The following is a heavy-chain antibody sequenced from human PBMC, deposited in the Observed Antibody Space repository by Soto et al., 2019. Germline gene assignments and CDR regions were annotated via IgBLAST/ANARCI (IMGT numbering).Heavy chain of an antibody. D-gene: IGHD5-12*01. CDR3: ARTPRGIVATIFNY. Sequence: PSETLSLTCAVYGGSFSGYYWSWIRQPPGKGVEWIGDMNHSGRAHYNPSLKSRVTISVDTSKNQFSLKLSSVTAADTAVYYCARTPRGIVATIFNYWGQGTLVTVSS. V-gene: IGHV4-34*01. CDR1: GGSFSGYY. J-gene: IGHJ4*02. CDR2: MNHSGRA.